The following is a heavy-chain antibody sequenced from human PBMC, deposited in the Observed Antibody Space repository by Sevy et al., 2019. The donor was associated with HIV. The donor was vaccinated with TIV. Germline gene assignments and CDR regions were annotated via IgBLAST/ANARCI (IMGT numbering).Heavy chain of an antibody. D-gene: IGHD3-16*01. V-gene: IGHV3-53*01. CDR1: GFAVSSNY. J-gene: IGHJ4*02. CDR2: IYAGGST. CDR3: ERDHYDSLWGSYWYYFDY. Sequence: GGSLRLSCAASGFAVSSNYMSWVRQAPGKGLEWVSVIYAGGSTYYADSVKGRFTISRDNSKNTMYLQMKSLRAEDTAEYYWERDHYDSLWGSYWYYFDYWGQGTLVTVSS.